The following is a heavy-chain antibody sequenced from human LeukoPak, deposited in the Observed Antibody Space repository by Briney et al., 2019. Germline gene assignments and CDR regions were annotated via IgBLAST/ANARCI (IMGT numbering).Heavy chain of an antibody. J-gene: IGHJ3*02. CDR1: GYTFTSYG. Sequence: VASVKVSCKASGYTFTSYGINWVRQAPGQGLEWMGWISGYNGNTNYAQKIQGRVTMTTDTSTTTAYMELRSLRSDDTAVYYCAKNYYDSSGYYSASQDAFDIWGQGTMVTVSS. CDR2: ISGYNGNT. V-gene: IGHV1-18*01. D-gene: IGHD3-22*01. CDR3: AKNYYDSSGYYSASQDAFDI.